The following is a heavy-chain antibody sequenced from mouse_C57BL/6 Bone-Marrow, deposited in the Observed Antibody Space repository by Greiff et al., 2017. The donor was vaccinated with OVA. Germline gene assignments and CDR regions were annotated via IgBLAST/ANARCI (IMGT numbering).Heavy chain of an antibody. CDR3: ARGTMIEGFAY. V-gene: IGHV2-2*01. Sequence: QVQLKQSGPGLVQPSQSLSITCTVSGFSLTSYGVHWVRQSPGKGLEWLGVLWSGGSTDYNAAFISRLSISKDNSKSQVFFKMNSLQADDTAIYYCARGTMIEGFAYWGQGTLVTVSA. CDR2: LWSGGST. J-gene: IGHJ3*01. D-gene: IGHD2-4*01. CDR1: GFSLTSYG.